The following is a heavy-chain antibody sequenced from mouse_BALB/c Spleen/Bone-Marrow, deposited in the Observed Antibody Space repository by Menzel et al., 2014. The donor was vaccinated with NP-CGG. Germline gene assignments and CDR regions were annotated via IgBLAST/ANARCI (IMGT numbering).Heavy chain of an antibody. CDR2: ILPGSGST. V-gene: IGHV1-9*01. CDR3: ASRYDAMDY. J-gene: IGHJ4*01. Sequence: QVQLQQPGAELMKPGAPVKISCKATGYTFSSYWIEWVKQRPGHGLEWIGEILPGSGSTDYNEKFKGKATFTADTSSNTAYIQLSSLTSEDSAVYYCASRYDAMDYWGQGTSVTVSS. CDR1: GYTFSSYW.